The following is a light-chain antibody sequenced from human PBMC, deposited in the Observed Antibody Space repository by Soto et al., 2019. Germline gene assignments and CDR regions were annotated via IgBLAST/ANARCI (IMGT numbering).Light chain of an antibody. V-gene: IGLV2-11*01. Sequence: QSALTQPRSVSGSPGRSVTISCTGTSSDVGGYNYVSWYQQHPGKAPKLMIFYVTKRPSGVPDRFSGSKSGNTASLTISGLQAEDEADYYCCSFAGIYPYVFGTGTKVTVL. CDR2: YVT. CDR3: CSFAGIYPYV. CDR1: SSDVGGYNY. J-gene: IGLJ1*01.